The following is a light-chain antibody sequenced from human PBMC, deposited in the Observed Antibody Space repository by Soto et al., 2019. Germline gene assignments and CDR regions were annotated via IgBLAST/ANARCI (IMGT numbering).Light chain of an antibody. Sequence: DIQMTQSPSTLSASVGDRVTITCRASQSISSWLAWYQQKPGKAPKVLIYDASSLASGVPSRFRGSGTGTEFTLTISSLQPDDFATYYCQQFDTSRSFGGGTKVEIK. CDR1: QSISSW. CDR3: QQFDTSRS. CDR2: DAS. J-gene: IGKJ4*01. V-gene: IGKV1-5*01.